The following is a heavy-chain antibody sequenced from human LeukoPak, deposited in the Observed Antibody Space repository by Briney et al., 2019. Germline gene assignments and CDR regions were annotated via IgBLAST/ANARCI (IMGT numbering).Heavy chain of an antibody. V-gene: IGHV3-23*01. J-gene: IGHJ3*02. D-gene: IGHD6-13*01. CDR2: ISGSGGST. CDR3: AKIAAAPFFGAFDI. CDR1: GFTFSTYG. Sequence: PGGSLRPSCAASGFTFSTYGMSWVRQAPGKWLEWVSAISGSGGSTYYADSGKGRFTISRDNSKNTLYLQMNSLRAEDTAVYYCAKIAAAPFFGAFDIWGQGTMVTVSS.